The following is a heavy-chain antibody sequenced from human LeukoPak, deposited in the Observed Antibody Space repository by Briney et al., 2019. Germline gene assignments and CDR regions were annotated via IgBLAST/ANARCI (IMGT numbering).Heavy chain of an antibody. D-gene: IGHD4-11*01. CDR2: IYYSGST. V-gene: IGHV4-59*01. CDR3: AKFATVTVPNWLDF. Sequence: SETLSLTCTVSGGSISSYYWSWIRQPPGKGLEWIGYIYYSGSTNYNPSLKSRVTISVDTSKNQFSPKVTSVTAADTAIYYCAKFATVTVPNWLDFWGQGILVTVSS. CDR1: GGSISSYY. J-gene: IGHJ5*01.